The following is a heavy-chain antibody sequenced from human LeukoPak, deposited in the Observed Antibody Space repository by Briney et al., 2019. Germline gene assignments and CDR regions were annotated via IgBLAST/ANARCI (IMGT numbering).Heavy chain of an antibody. Sequence: GGSLRLSCAASGFTFSTYEMNWVRQAPGKGLEWVSYISTSSRTIYYADSVKGRFTISRDNAKNSLYLQMNSLRAEDTAVYYCARESPDYGDYFVGPFDPWGQGTLVTVSS. V-gene: IGHV3-48*03. CDR3: ARESPDYGDYFVGPFDP. D-gene: IGHD4-17*01. J-gene: IGHJ5*02. CDR2: ISTSSRTI. CDR1: GFTFSTYE.